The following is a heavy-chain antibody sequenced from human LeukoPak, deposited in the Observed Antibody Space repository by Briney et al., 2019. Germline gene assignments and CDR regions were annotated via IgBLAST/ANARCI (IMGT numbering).Heavy chain of an antibody. CDR2: IKSKTDGGTT. Sequence: EALSLTCTVSGVSISSSNSYWGWIRQPPGKGLEWIGRIKSKTDGGTTDYAAPVKGRFTISREDSKNTLYLQMNSLKTEDTAVYYCTTYVGAYSNWGDYYYYYMDVWGKGTTVTVSS. D-gene: IGHD4-11*01. J-gene: IGHJ6*03. CDR1: GVSISSSNSY. CDR3: TTYVGAYSNWGDYYYYYMDV. V-gene: IGHV3-15*01.